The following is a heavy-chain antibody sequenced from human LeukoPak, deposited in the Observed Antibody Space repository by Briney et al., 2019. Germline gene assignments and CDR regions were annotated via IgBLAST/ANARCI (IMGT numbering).Heavy chain of an antibody. CDR1: GGSISSDF. Sequence: PSETLSLTCTVPGGSISSDFWSWIRQPPGKGLEWIGYISYSGITNYNPSLKSRVTISVDTSKNQFSLRLRSVTAADTAVYFCAGDIAAVNIPGSRLDPWGLGTLVTVSS. V-gene: IGHV4-59*08. J-gene: IGHJ5*02. D-gene: IGHD6-13*01. CDR3: AGDIAAVNIPGSRLDP. CDR2: ISYSGIT.